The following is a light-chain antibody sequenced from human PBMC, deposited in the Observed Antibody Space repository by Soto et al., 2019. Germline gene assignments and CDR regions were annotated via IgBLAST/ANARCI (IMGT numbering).Light chain of an antibody. J-gene: IGKJ3*01. Sequence: EIVLTQSPAPLSLSPGERATLSCRASQSVGSYLAWYQQKPGQTPRLLIYDASNRATGIPARFSGSGSGTDFTLTISSLEPADFAVSYCHQRGNWHSMFTFGPGTKVD. V-gene: IGKV3-11*01. CDR3: HQRGNWHSMFT. CDR2: DAS. CDR1: QSVGSY.